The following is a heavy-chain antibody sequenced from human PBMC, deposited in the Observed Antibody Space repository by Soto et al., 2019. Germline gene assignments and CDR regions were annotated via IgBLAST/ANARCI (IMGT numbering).Heavy chain of an antibody. CDR1: GYTFTNYH. CDR2: INLHDGGT. D-gene: IGHD1-20*01. Sequence: QVLLVQSGAEVKEPGASVKVSCKASGYTFTNYHMHWVRQAPGLGLEWMGTINLHDGGTINTQRFQDRVTMTRDTSTTTGYMELSSLRSEDTAVYYCASELTGTADFELWGRGTLVTVSS. V-gene: IGHV1-46*01. CDR3: ASELTGTADFEL. J-gene: IGHJ2*01.